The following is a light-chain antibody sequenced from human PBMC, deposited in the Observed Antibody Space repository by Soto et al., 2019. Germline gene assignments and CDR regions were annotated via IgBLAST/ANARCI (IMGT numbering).Light chain of an antibody. CDR1: QSVSSY. V-gene: IGKV3-11*01. Sequence: ELVLTQSPSTLPLSPGERAILSCRASQSVSSYLAWSQQKSGQAPRLLIYDASNRATRIPARVSGSGSGTDFALTVSSLVPEDFAVYYCQQRSNWYTFGQGTKVDIK. CDR3: QQRSNWYT. J-gene: IGKJ2*01. CDR2: DAS.